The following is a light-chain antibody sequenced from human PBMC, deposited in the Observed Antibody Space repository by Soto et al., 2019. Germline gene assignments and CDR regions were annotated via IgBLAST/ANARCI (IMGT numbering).Light chain of an antibody. V-gene: IGLV2-11*01. J-gene: IGLJ2*01. CDR1: SSDVGDYNY. CDR3: CSFAGSYTLV. Sequence: QSALTQPRSVSGSPGQSVTISCTGTSSDVGDYNYVSWYQQYPGKAPKNIIYDDSKRPSGVPDRFSGSKSGNTASLTISGLQAEDEADYYCCSFAGSYTLVFGGGTKLTVL. CDR2: DDS.